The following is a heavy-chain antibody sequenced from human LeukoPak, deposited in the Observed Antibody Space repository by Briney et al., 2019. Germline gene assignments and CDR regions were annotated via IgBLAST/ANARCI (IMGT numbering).Heavy chain of an antibody. CDR3: ARGSYSSGWYVVIDY. CDR2: ISAYNGNT. V-gene: IGHV1-18*01. D-gene: IGHD6-19*01. CDR1: GYTFTSYG. Sequence: ASVKVSCKASGYTFTSYGISWVRQAPGQGLEWMGWISAYNGNTNYAQKLQGRVTMTTDTSTSTAYMELRSLRSDDTAVYYCARGSYSSGWYVVIDYWGQGTLVTVSS. J-gene: IGHJ4*02.